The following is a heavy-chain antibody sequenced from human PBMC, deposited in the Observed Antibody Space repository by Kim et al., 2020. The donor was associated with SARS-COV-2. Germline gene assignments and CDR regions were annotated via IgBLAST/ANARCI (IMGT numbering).Heavy chain of an antibody. D-gene: IGHD6-13*01. CDR1: GFTFSSYG. CDR3: ARGQSAGYSSSWNDY. CDR2: ISYDGSNK. V-gene: IGHV3-33*05. Sequence: GGSLRLSCAASGFTFSSYGMHWVRQAPGKGLEWVAVISYDGSNKYYADSVKGRFTISRDNSKNTLYLQMNSLRAEDTAVYYCARGQSAGYSSSWNDYWGQGTPVTVSS. J-gene: IGHJ4*01.